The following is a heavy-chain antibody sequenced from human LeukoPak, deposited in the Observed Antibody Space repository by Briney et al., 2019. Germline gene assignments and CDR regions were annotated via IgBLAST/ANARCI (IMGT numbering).Heavy chain of an antibody. V-gene: IGHV3-11*01. Sequence: PGGSLRLSCAASRFTLSDYFMSWIRQAPGKGLEWLSYISSSGTTVYHTDSVKGRFTISRDDAKNSLYLEINSLRVEDTAVYYCARGRTDSLWYFDLWGRGTLVTVSS. CDR1: RFTLSDYF. CDR2: ISSSGTTV. CDR3: ARGRTDSLWYFDL. D-gene: IGHD5-18*01. J-gene: IGHJ2*01.